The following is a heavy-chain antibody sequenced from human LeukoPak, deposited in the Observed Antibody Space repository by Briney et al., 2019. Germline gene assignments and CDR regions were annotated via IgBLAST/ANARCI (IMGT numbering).Heavy chain of an antibody. CDR1: GYTFSSYG. Sequence: ASVKVSCKASGYTFSSYGISWVRQAPGQGLGWIGWVSADSSNTYYVQKLQGRLSMATDTSTSTAYMELRSLRSEDTAVYYCARDGWNNGWTPFDCWGQGTLVTVSS. D-gene: IGHD1/OR15-1a*01. CDR3: ARDGWNNGWTPFDC. CDR2: VSADSSNT. V-gene: IGHV1-18*01. J-gene: IGHJ4*02.